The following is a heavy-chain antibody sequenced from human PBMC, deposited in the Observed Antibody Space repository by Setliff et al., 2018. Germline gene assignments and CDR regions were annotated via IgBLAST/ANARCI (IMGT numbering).Heavy chain of an antibody. J-gene: IGHJ6*03. CDR1: GYTLSKYY. Sequence: ASVKVSCKASGYTLSKYYMHWVRQAPGQGLEWMGIINPSGGLTKYAQKFQGRVTMTSDTSTNTVYLEVSSLRSEDTAVYFCARDRFYNSWDYSSTSYYYYYMDVWGKGSTVTVSS. CDR2: INPSGGLT. D-gene: IGHD6-19*01. CDR3: ARDRFYNSWDYSSTSYYYYYMDV. V-gene: IGHV1-46*03.